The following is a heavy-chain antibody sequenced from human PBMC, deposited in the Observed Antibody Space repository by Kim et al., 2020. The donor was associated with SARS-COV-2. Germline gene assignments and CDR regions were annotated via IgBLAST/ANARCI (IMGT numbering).Heavy chain of an antibody. Sequence: GGGKNYADAVKGRFTMSRDNPQNTRYLQMNSLRAEDTAVYYCARDYGDWGWGQGTLVTVSS. CDR3: ARDYGDWG. V-gene: IGHV3-53*01. J-gene: IGHJ4*02. CDR2: GGGK. D-gene: IGHD4-17*01.